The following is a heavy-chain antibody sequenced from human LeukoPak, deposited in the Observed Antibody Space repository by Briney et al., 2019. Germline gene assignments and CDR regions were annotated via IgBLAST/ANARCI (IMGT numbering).Heavy chain of an antibody. CDR2: INWNGGST. CDR1: GFTFDDYG. D-gene: IGHD3-10*02. V-gene: IGHV3-20*04. Sequence: GGALRLSCAASGFTFDDYGMSWVRHAPGKGLEWGSGINWNGGSTGSADYVKGRFTISRDNAKNSLYLQMNSLRAEDTAVYYCAELGITMIGGVWGKGTTVTISS. CDR3: AELGITMIGGV. J-gene: IGHJ6*04.